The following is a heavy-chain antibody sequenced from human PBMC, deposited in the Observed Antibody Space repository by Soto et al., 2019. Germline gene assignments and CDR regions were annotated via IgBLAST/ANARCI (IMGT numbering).Heavy chain of an antibody. Sequence: PSETLSLTCAVYGGSFSGYYWSWIRQPPGKGLEWIGEINHSGSTNYNPSLKSRVTISVDTSKNQFSLKLSSVTAADTAVYYCARIPYNRWFDPWGQGTLVTVS. V-gene: IGHV4-34*01. CDR2: INHSGST. CDR1: GGSFSGYY. D-gene: IGHD1-1*01. CDR3: ARIPYNRWFDP. J-gene: IGHJ5*02.